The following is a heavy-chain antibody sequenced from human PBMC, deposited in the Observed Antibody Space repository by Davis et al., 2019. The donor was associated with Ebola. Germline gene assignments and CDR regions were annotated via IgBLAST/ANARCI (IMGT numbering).Heavy chain of an antibody. V-gene: IGHV3-33*01. J-gene: IGHJ4*02. D-gene: IGHD3-10*01. CDR3: ARDRLVQGVTIRAYFDY. Sequence: PGGSLRLSCAASGFTFSSYGMHWVRQAPGKGLEWVAVIWYDGSNKYYADSVKGRFTISRDNSKNTLYPQMNSLRAEDTAVYYCARDRLVQGVTIRAYFDYWGQGTLVTVSP. CDR1: GFTFSSYG. CDR2: IWYDGSNK.